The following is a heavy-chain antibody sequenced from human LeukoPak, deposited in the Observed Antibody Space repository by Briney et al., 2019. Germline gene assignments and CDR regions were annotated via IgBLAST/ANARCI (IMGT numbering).Heavy chain of an antibody. V-gene: IGHV4-59*08. CDR3: ARQRYGSGSYYLYFDY. J-gene: IGHJ4*02. Sequence: SETLSLTCTVSGGSISSYYWSWIRQPPGKGLEWIGYIYYSGSTNYNPSLKSRVTISVDTSKNQFSLKLNSVTAADTAIYYCARQRYGSGSYYLYFDYWGQGTLVTVSP. CDR2: IYYSGST. D-gene: IGHD3-10*01. CDR1: GGSISSYY.